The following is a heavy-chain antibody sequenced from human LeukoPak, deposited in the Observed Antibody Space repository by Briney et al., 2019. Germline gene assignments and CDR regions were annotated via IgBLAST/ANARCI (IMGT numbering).Heavy chain of an antibody. Sequence: SETLSLTCTVSGGSVSSGSYYWSWIRQPPGKGLEWIGYIYYGGSTNYNPSLKSRVTISVDTSKNQFSLKLSSVTAADTAVYYCARDSALWRPDYYYGMDVWGQGTTVTVSS. J-gene: IGHJ6*02. CDR2: IYYGGST. D-gene: IGHD5-18*01. CDR1: GGSVSSGSYY. V-gene: IGHV4-61*01. CDR3: ARDSALWRPDYYYGMDV.